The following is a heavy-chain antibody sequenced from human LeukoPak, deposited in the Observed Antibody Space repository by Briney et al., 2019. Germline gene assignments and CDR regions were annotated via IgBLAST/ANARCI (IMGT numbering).Heavy chain of an antibody. Sequence: PSETLSLTCTVSGGSISSSSYSWSWIRQPPGKGLEWIGYIYHSGSTYYNPSLKSRVTISVHRSKNKFSLKLSSVTAADTAVYYCARDRDGYNSRYFDLWGRGTLVTVSS. V-gene: IGHV4-30-2*01. D-gene: IGHD5-12*01. CDR2: IYHSGST. J-gene: IGHJ2*01. CDR3: ARDRDGYNSRYFDL. CDR1: GGSISSSSYS.